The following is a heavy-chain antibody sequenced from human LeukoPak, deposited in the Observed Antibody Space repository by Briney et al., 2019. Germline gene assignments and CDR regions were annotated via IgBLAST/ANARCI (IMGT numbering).Heavy chain of an antibody. CDR3: ARDVRGGTNEEADY. V-gene: IGHV3-23*01. J-gene: IGHJ4*02. Sequence: GGSLRLSCAASGFTFSSYGMSWDRQAPGKGLEWVSTISRSGDSTYYADSVKGRFTISRDNSKNTLYLQMNTLRAEDTAVYYCARDVRGGTNEEADYWGQGTLVTVSS. CDR1: GFTFSSYG. D-gene: IGHD1-26*01. CDR2: ISRSGDST.